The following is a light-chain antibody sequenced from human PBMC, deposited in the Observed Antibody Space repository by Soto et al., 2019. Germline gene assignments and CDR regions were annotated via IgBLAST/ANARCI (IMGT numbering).Light chain of an antibody. J-gene: IGLJ2*01. CDR1: SSDVGSYKF. CDR2: EVS. CDR3: SSYVGSNSVV. Sequence: QSALTQPPSASGSPGQSVTISCTGTSSDVGSYKFVSWYQQHPGKVPKLMIYEVSKRPSGVPDRFSGSKSGNSASLTVSGLQAEDEADYYCSSYVGSNSVVFGGGTKVTVL. V-gene: IGLV2-8*01.